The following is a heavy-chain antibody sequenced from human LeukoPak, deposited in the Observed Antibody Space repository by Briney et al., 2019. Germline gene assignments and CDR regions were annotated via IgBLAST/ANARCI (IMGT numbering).Heavy chain of an antibody. V-gene: IGHV3-30-3*01. Sequence: TGGSLRLSCAASGFTFSSYAMHWVRQAPGKGLEWVAVISYDGSNKYYADSVKGRFTISRDNSKNTLYLQMNSLRAEDTAVYYCARASDPPWFGKSPYFDYWGQGTLVTVSS. CDR1: GFTFSSYA. D-gene: IGHD3-10*01. J-gene: IGHJ4*02. CDR2: ISYDGSNK. CDR3: ARASDPPWFGKSPYFDY.